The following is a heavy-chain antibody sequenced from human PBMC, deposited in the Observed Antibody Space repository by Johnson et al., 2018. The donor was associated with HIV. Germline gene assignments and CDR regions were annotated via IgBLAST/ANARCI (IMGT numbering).Heavy chain of an antibody. Sequence: QMMLVESGGGVVQPGRSLRLSCAASGFTFSSYAMHWVRQAPGQGLDWVAVISYDERNKDDADSVKGRFTISRDNSKNTLYLQMNSLRAEDTAVYYCAKWWFRELLPNAFDLWGQGTMVTVSS. CDR1: GFTFSSYA. J-gene: IGHJ3*01. D-gene: IGHD3-10*01. V-gene: IGHV3-30-3*02. CDR2: ISYDERNK. CDR3: AKWWFRELLPNAFDL.